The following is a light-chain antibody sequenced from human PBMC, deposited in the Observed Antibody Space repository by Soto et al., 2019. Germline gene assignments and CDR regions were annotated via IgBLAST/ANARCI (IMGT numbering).Light chain of an antibody. V-gene: IGLV2-14*03. CDR3: SSYTSNSTHVV. J-gene: IGLJ2*01. CDR1: SSDVGGYNY. Sequence: QSALTHPASVSGSPGQSITISCTGTSSDVGGYNYVSWYQHHPGKAPKLMIYDVTNRPSGVSDRFSGSKSGNTASLTISGLQAEDEADYYCSSYTSNSTHVVFGGGTKLTVL. CDR2: DVT.